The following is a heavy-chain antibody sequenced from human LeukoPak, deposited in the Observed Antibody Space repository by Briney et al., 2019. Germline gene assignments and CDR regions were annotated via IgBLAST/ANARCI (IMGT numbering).Heavy chain of an antibody. V-gene: IGHV4-34*01. CDR3: ARVGGYSYGRGAY. Sequence: SETLSLTCAVYGGSFSGYYWSWIRQPPGKGLEWIGEINHSGSTNYNPSLKSRVTISVDTSKNQFSLKLSSVIAADTAVYYCARVGGYSYGRGAYWGQGTLVTVSS. CDR2: INHSGST. J-gene: IGHJ4*02. D-gene: IGHD5-18*01. CDR1: GGSFSGYY.